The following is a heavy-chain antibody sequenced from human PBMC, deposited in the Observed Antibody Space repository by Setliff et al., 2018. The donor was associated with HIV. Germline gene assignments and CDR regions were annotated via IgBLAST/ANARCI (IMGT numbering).Heavy chain of an antibody. Sequence: PGGSLRLSCAASGFTFDDYAMHWVRQVPGKGLEWVSGISWDSGSLGYADSVRGRFTISRDNAKNTVYLQMNSLRAEDTAVYYCARDPYPYADYGDWYFDLWGRGTLVTVSS. D-gene: IGHD4-17*01. CDR2: ISWDSGSL. V-gene: IGHV3-9*01. CDR3: ARDPYPYADYGDWYFDL. CDR1: GFTFDDYA. J-gene: IGHJ2*01.